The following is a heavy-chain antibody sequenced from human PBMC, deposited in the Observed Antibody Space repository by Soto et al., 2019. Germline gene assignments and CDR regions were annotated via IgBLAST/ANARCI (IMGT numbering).Heavy chain of an antibody. CDR1: GFTFSSYS. V-gene: IGHV3-48*02. J-gene: IGHJ3*02. CDR3: ASDRIQLCLDEFDAFDI. D-gene: IGHD5-18*01. Sequence: GGSLRLSCAASGFTFSSYSMNWVRQAPGKGLEWVSYISSSSSTIYYADSVKGRFTISRDNAKNSLYLQMNSLRDEDTAVYYCASDRIQLCLDEFDAFDIWGQGTMVTVSS. CDR2: ISSSSSTI.